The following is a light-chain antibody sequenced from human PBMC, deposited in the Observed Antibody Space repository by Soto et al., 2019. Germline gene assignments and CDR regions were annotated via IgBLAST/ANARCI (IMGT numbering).Light chain of an antibody. Sequence: DGHITHAPSSLSSSVGDRVTITCQASHDISDYLNWYQYKPGEAPKLLIYDASKLEAGLPSRFSGRGSGTDFTFSISSLQPEDIATYYCQQYDNVPLTFGGGAKWIS. V-gene: IGKV1-33*01. J-gene: IGKJ4*01. CDR3: QQYDNVPLT. CDR1: HDISDY. CDR2: DAS.